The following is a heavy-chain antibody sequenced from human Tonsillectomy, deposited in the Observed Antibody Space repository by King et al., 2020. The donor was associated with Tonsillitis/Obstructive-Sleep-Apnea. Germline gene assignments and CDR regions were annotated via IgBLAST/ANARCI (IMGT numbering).Heavy chain of an antibody. J-gene: IGHJ5*02. Sequence: LPLQESGPGLVKPSQTLSLTCTVSGGSISNDGYYWTWIRPHPGQGLEWIGYISDSGSTYYNPSLKSRVTFSVDTSKNQISLKLTSVTAADTAVYYCARSMIRGVITNWFDPWGQGTLVTVSS. CDR3: ARSMIRGVITNWFDP. CDR1: GGSISNDGYY. V-gene: IGHV4-31*03. D-gene: IGHD3-10*01. CDR2: ISDSGST.